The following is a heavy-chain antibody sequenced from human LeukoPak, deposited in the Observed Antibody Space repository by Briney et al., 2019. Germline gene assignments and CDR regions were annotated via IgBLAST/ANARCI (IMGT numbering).Heavy chain of an antibody. J-gene: IGHJ4*02. CDR2: ISYDGSNK. CDR3: ARDRGTSSYFDY. V-gene: IGHV3-30-3*01. D-gene: IGHD2-2*01. CDR1: GFTFSSYA. Sequence: GGSLRLSCAASGFTFSSYAMHWVRQAPGKGLEWVAVISYDGSNKYYADSVKGRFTTSRDNSKNTLYLQMNSLRAEDTAVYYCARDRGTSSYFDYWGQGTLVTVSS.